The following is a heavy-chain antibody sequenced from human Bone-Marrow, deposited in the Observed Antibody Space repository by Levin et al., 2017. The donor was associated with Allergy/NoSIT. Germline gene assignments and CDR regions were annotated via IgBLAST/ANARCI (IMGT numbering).Heavy chain of an antibody. CDR3: ASSRAYSAYTGAHYFDN. Sequence: KPSETLSLTCVVYGGSFSGYYWSWIRQPPGKGLEWIGEINHSGSTNYNPSLKSRVTISVDTSKNQFSLKLSSVTAADTAVYYCASSRAYSAYTGAHYFDNWGQGALVTVSS. V-gene: IGHV4-34*01. CDR2: INHSGST. J-gene: IGHJ4*02. D-gene: IGHD5-18*01. CDR1: GGSFSGYY.